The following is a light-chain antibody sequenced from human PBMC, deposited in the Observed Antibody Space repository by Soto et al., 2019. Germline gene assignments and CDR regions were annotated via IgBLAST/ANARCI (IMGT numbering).Light chain of an antibody. CDR2: DAS. CDR3: HLFNIYPIP. Sequence: AIQLTQSPSSLSASVGDRATITWRVSQGMSSSLAWYQQKPGKAPKLLIYDASSLDSGVPSRLNGSGSGTDFPLTLSIRQPDGFATEYFHLFNIYPIPFGQGTRLEL. V-gene: IGKV1-13*02. J-gene: IGKJ5*01. CDR1: QGMSSS.